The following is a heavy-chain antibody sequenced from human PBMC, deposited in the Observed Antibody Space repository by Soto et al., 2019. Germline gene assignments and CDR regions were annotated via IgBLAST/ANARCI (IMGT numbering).Heavy chain of an antibody. CDR3: ANSKLQWLAHDAFDI. D-gene: IGHD6-19*01. V-gene: IGHV3-23*01. CDR1: GFTFSSYA. CDR2: ISGSGGST. J-gene: IGHJ3*02. Sequence: GGSLRLSCAASGFTFSSYAMSWVRQAPGKGLEWVSAISGSGGSTYYADSVKGRFTISRDNSKNTLYLQMNSLRAEDTAVYYCANSKLQWLAHDAFDIWGQGTMVTVSS.